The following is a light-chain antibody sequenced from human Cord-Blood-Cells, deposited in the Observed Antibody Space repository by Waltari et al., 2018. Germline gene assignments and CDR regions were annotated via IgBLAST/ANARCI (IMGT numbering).Light chain of an antibody. V-gene: IGKV3-20*01. J-gene: IGKJ2*01. CDR3: QQYGSSPPDT. CDR1: QSHRSSN. Sequence: EIVLTQSPGPLSLSPGESATLSCRASQSHRSSNLAWYQQKPGQAPRLLIYGASSRATGIPDRFSGSGSETDFTLNISRLEPEDFAVYYCQQYGSSPPDTFGQGTKLEIK. CDR2: GAS.